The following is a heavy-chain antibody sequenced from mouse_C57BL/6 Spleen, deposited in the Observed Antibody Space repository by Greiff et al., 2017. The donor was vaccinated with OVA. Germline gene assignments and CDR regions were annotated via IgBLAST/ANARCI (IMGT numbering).Heavy chain of an antibody. Sequence: VKLQQSGAELVRPGASVTLSCKASGYTFTDYEMHWVKQTPVHGLEWIGAIDPETGGTAYNQKFKGKAILTADKSSSTAYMELRSLTSEDSAVYYCTREGSAYWGQGTLVTVSA. CDR3: TREGSAY. CDR2: IDPETGGT. V-gene: IGHV1-15*01. D-gene: IGHD3-3*01. CDR1: GYTFTDYE. J-gene: IGHJ3*01.